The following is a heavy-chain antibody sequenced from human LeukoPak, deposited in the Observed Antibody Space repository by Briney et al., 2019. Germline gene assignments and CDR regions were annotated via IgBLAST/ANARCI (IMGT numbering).Heavy chain of an antibody. D-gene: IGHD3-22*01. CDR2: INTNTGNP. CDR3: ARSGWGYSNYYYYMDV. V-gene: IGHV7-4-1*02. J-gene: IGHJ6*03. CDR1: GYTFTSYP. Sequence: ASVKVSCKASGYTFTSYPINWVRQAPGQGLEWMGWINTNTGNPTHAQGFTGRFVFSLDTSVSTAYLQISSLKAEDTAVYYCARSGWGYSNYYYYMDVWGKGTTVTVSS.